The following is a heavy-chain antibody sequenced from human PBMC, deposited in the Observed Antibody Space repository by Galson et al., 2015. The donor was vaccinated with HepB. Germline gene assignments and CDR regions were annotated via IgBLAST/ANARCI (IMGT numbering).Heavy chain of an antibody. Sequence: CAISGDSVSSNSAAWNWIRQSPSRGLEWLGRTYYRSKWYHDYAVSVRGRMTIDPDTSKNQFSLQLNSVTPEDTAVYYCARWWVDCGGDCRPSDYWGQGTLVTVSS. CDR3: ARWWVDCGGDCRPSDY. D-gene: IGHD2-21*02. V-gene: IGHV6-1*01. CDR2: TYYRSKWYH. CDR1: GDSVSSNSAA. J-gene: IGHJ4*02.